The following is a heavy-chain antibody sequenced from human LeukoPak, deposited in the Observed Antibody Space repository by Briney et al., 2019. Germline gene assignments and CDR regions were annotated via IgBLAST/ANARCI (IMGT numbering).Heavy chain of an antibody. CDR3: ARYDSSGYYYPAPFDY. D-gene: IGHD3-22*01. CDR1: GFTFSSYW. J-gene: IGHJ4*02. Sequence: GGSLRLSCAASGFTFSSYWMSWVRQAPGKGLEWVANIKQDGSEKYYVDSVKGRFTISRDNAKNSLYLRMNSLRAEDTAVYYCARYDSSGYYYPAPFDYWGQGTLVTVSS. CDR2: IKQDGSEK. V-gene: IGHV3-7*01.